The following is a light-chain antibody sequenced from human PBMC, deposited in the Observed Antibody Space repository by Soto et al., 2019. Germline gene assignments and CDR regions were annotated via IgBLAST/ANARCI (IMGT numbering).Light chain of an antibody. J-gene: IGKJ1*01. CDR2: DAS. V-gene: IGKV3-11*01. CDR3: QQRLMT. CDR1: QSVSGY. Sequence: EIVWTQSPATLSLSPGERATLSCRASQSVSGYLSWYQQKPGQAPRLLIYDASTRATGIPARFSGSGSGKDFTLTISSLEPEDFAVYYCQQRLMTFGQGTKVDIK.